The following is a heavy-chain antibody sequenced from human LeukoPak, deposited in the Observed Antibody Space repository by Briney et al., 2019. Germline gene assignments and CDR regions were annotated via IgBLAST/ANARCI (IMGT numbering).Heavy chain of an antibody. CDR2: IRYDGSNK. Sequence: GGSLRLSCAASGFTFSSYGMHWVRQAPGKGLEWVAFIRYDGSNKYYAASVKGRFTISRDNSQNTLYLQMNSLRAEDTAVYYCAQDTLVRDFVIAAAGTDYWGQGTLVTVSS. J-gene: IGHJ4*02. D-gene: IGHD6-13*01. CDR3: AQDTLVRDFVIAAAGTDY. CDR1: GFTFSSYG. V-gene: IGHV3-30*02.